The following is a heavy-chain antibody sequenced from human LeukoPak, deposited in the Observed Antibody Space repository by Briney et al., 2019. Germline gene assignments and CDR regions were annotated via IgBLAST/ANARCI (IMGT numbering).Heavy chain of an antibody. CDR3: AKDIEADNWNLGTFDY. CDR1: GFTFDDYA. J-gene: IGHJ4*02. D-gene: IGHD1-1*01. CDR2: ISWNSGSI. V-gene: IGHV3-9*01. Sequence: GRSLRLSCAASGFTFDDYAMPWVRQAPGKGLEWVSGISWNSGSIGYADSVKGRFTISRDNAKNSLYLQMNSLRAEDTALYYCAKDIEADNWNLGTFDYWGQGTLVTVSS.